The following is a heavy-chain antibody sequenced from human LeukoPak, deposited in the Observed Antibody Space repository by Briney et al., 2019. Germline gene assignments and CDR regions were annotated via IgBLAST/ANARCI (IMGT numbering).Heavy chain of an antibody. CDR1: GYTFTDHF. CDR2: IKSSSGGT. Sequence: ASVKVSCKASGYTFTDHFMHWVRQAPGQGLEWMGWIKSSSGGTNYAQKFQGRVTMTRDTSISTAYMELSRLRSDDTAVYYCARWGYGSDYWGQGTLVTVSS. D-gene: IGHD3-10*01. J-gene: IGHJ4*02. CDR3: ARWGYGSDY. V-gene: IGHV1-2*02.